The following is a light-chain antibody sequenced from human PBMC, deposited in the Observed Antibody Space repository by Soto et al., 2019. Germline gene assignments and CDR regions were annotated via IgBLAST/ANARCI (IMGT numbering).Light chain of an antibody. V-gene: IGKV1-39*01. J-gene: IGKJ2*01. CDR1: QNINNF. CDR2: AAS. CDR3: QQSHSTPYT. Sequence: DIQMTQSPSSLSVSVGDRVAITCRASQNINNFLSWYQQKPGEAPKLLIYAASTLQSGVPSRFSGSGSGTDFTLTISTLQPEDFATYHCQQSHSTPYTFGQGTKLEIK.